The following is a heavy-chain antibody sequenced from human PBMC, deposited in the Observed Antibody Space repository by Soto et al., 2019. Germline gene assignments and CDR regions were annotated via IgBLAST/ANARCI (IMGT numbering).Heavy chain of an antibody. V-gene: IGHV3-21*01. J-gene: IGHJ5*02. D-gene: IGHD3-22*01. CDR3: ARDSSYYDPLTRYNRFDP. Sequence: GGSLRLSCAASGFTFSSYSMNWVRQAPGKGLEWVSSISSSSSYIYYADSVKGRFTISRDNAKNSLYLQMNSLRAEDTAVYYCARDSSYYDPLTRYNRFDPWGQGTLVTVSS. CDR2: ISSSSSYI. CDR1: GFTFSSYS.